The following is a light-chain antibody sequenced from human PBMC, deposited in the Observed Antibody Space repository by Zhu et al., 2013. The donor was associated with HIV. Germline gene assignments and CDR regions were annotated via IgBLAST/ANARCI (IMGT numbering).Light chain of an antibody. V-gene: IGKV3-15*01. CDR3: QQYNNWPPCS. J-gene: IGKJ2*04. CDR1: QSVTTH. CDR2: GAS. Sequence: EIVLTQSPGSVSLSPGERTTLSCRASQSVTTHLAWYQQKPGQAPRLLIYGASTRATGIPARFSGSGSGTEFTLTISSLQSEDFAVYYCQQYNNWPPCSFGQGTKLEIK.